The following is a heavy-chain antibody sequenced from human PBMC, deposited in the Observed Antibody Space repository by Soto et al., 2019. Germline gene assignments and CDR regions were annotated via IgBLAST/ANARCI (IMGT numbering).Heavy chain of an antibody. CDR1: VCTFSSYS. D-gene: IGHD3-9*01. CDR2: LNSDGSST. J-gene: IGHJ4*02. CDR3: ARASGYDILTGYWLGYFDY. Sequence: GGSLRLSWADSVCTFSSYSMNWVCQAPGKGLAWVSRLNSDGSSTSYADAVKGRFTISRDNTKNTLSLQMDSLRTEDSAVYYCARASGYDILTGYWLGYFDYWGRGTLVTV. V-gene: IGHV3-74*01.